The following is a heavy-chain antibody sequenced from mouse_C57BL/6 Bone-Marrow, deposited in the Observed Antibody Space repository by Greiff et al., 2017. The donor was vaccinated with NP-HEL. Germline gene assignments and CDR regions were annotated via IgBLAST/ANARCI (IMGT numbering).Heavy chain of an antibody. CDR1: GFSLTSYG. Sequence: QVQLQQSGPGLVQPSQSLSITCTVSGFSLTSYGVHWVRQSPGKGLEWLGVIWSGGSTDYNAAFIYRLSISKDNSKSQVFFKMNSLQADDTAIYYCARTERLRGYAMDYWGQGTSVTVSS. V-gene: IGHV2-2*01. J-gene: IGHJ4*01. CDR2: IWSGGST. CDR3: ARTERLRGYAMDY. D-gene: IGHD1-2*01.